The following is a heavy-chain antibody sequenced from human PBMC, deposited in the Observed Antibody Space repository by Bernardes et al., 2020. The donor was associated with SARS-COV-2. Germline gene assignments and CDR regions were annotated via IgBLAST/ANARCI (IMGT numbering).Heavy chain of an antibody. CDR1: VFTCSSYA. Sequence: GSLRLSSAASVFTCSSYAIHWVRPTPGKGLEWVAVISYDGSNKYYADSVKGRFTISRDNSKNTLYLQMNSLRAEDTAVYYCARDLSKLDPDDQVDYWGQGTLVTVSS. CDR2: ISYDGSNK. V-gene: IGHV3-30*04. J-gene: IGHJ4*02. CDR3: ARDLSKLDPDDQVDY. D-gene: IGHD1-1*01.